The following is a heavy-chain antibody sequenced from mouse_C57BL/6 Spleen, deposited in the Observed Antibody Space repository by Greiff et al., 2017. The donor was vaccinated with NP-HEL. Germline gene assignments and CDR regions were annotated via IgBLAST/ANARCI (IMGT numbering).Heavy chain of an antibody. CDR2: ISDGGSYT. D-gene: IGHD1-3*01. V-gene: IGHV5-4*01. J-gene: IGHJ2*01. Sequence: EVQGVESGGGLVKPGGSLKLSCAASGFTFSSYAMSWVRQTPEKRLEWVATISDGGSYTYYPDNVKGRFTISRDNAKNNLYLQMSHLKSEDTAMYYCAREVYIFFDYWGQGTTLTVSS. CDR3: AREVYIFFDY. CDR1: GFTFSSYA.